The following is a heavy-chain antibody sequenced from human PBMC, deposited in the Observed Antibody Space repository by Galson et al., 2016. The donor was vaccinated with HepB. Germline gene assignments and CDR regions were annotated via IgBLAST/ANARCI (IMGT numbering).Heavy chain of an antibody. CDR1: DGSISSISYY. Sequence: SETLSLTCTVSDGSISSISYYWGWIRQPPGKGLEWIGSIYYGGRTYYNPSLESRVTMSVDSSNNQFSLRLSSVTAADTAVYFCARHIKAAAGFDSWGQGAQVTVSS. D-gene: IGHD2-2*01. CDR2: IYYGGRT. CDR3: ARHIKAAAGFDS. J-gene: IGHJ4*02. V-gene: IGHV4-39*01.